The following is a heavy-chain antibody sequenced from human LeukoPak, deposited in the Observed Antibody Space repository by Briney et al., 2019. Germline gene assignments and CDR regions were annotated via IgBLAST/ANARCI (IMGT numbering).Heavy chain of an antibody. J-gene: IGHJ6*02. CDR2: IKQDGSEK. V-gene: IGHV3-7*01. Sequence: PGGSLRLSCAASGFTFSSYWMSWVRQAPGKGLEWVANIKQDGSEKYYVDSVKGRFTISRDNAKNSLYLQMNSLRAEDTAVYYCARGSDIVVVPAALAYYYGMDVWGQGTTVTVSS. D-gene: IGHD2-2*01. CDR1: GFTFSSYW. CDR3: ARGSDIVVVPAALAYYYGMDV.